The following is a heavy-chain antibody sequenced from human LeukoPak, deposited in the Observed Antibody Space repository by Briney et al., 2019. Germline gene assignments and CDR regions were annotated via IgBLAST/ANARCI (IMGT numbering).Heavy chain of an antibody. CDR2: INLSGST. CDR3: ARLEMATITALDY. CDR1: GGSFSGYY. Sequence: PSETLSLTCAVYGGSFSGYYWSWIRQPPGKGLEWIGEINLSGSTNYNPSLKSRVTISVDTSKNQFSLKLSSVTAADTAVYYCARLEMATITALDYWGQGTLVTVSS. V-gene: IGHV4-34*01. D-gene: IGHD5-24*01. J-gene: IGHJ4*02.